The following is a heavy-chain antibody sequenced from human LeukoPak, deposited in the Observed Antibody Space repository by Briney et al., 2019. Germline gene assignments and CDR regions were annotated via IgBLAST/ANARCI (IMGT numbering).Heavy chain of an antibody. CDR2: IKQDGSEK. Sequence: GGSLRLSCAASGFTFSSYWMSWVRQAPGKGLEWVANIKQDGSEKYYVDSVKGRFTISRDNSKNTLYLQMNSLRAEDTAVYYCAKEPMIAAADNWFDPWGQGTLVTVSS. CDR3: AKEPMIAAADNWFDP. V-gene: IGHV3-7*03. CDR1: GFTFSSYW. J-gene: IGHJ5*02. D-gene: IGHD6-13*01.